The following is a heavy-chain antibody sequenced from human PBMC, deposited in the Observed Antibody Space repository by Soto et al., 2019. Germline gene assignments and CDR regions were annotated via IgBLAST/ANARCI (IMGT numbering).Heavy chain of an antibody. CDR1: GVSISSGY. Sequence: QVQLQESGPGLVKPSETLSLTCIVSGVSISSGYCTWIRQSPGKGLEWIGYISHSGLRHSRASLHSGLPMSVVTSRFQFTLILSTVTAANRAIYYCATSNTICPGCYSWGQAALVIVSS. D-gene: IGHD2-2*01. CDR3: ATSNTICPGCYS. CDR2: ISHSGLR. V-gene: IGHV4-59*01. J-gene: IGHJ5*02.